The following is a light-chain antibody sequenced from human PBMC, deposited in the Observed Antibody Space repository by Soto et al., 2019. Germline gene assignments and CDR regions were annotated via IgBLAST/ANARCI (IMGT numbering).Light chain of an antibody. CDR1: QSVSSSY. CDR3: QQYGTSPPRT. Sequence: EIVLMQSPGTLSLSPGERATLSCRASQSVSSSYLAWYQQKPGQAPRLLIDGASSRATGTPDRFSGSGSATGFALTISRLEPEDFAVYYCQQYGTSPPRTFGGGTKVEIK. V-gene: IGKV3-20*01. J-gene: IGKJ4*01. CDR2: GAS.